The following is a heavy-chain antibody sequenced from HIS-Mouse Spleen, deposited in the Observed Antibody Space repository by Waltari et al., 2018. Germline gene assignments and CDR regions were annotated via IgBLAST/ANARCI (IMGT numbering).Heavy chain of an antibody. CDR1: GGSLSSSSYY. D-gene: IGHD7-27*01. V-gene: IGHV4-39*07. J-gene: IGHJ2*01. CDR2: IYYSGST. CDR3: ASEKTGDWYFDL. Sequence: QLQLQESGPGLVKPSETLSLTCTVPGGSLSSSSYYWGWIRQPPGKGLEWIGSIYYSGSTYYNPSLKSRVTISVDTSKNQFSLKLSSVTAADTAVYYCASEKTGDWYFDLWGRGTLVTVSS.